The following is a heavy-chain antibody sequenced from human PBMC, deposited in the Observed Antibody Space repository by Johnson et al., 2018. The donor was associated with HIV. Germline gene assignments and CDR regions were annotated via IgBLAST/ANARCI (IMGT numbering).Heavy chain of an antibody. D-gene: IGHD4-11*01. CDR1: GFTFSSYA. Sequence: QVQLVESGGGVVQPGRSLRLSCAASGFTFSSYAMHWVRQAPGKGLEWVAVIWYDGSNKYYADSVKGRFTISRDNSKNTLYLQMNSLKTEDTAVYYCSTDVTDTVTTYYNAFDVWGQGTMVTVSS. CDR2: IWYDGSNK. V-gene: IGHV3-33*08. CDR3: STDVTDTVTTYYNAFDV. J-gene: IGHJ3*01.